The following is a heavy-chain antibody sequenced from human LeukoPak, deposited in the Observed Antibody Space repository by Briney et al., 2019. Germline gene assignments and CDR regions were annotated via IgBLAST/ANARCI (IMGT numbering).Heavy chain of an antibody. CDR1: GFTDSNNY. Sequence: GGSLRLSCAASGFTDSNNYMYWVRQAPGKGLEWVSIIYSSGSTYYADSVKGRFTISRDNSKNTLYLQMNRLRAEDTAVYYCAKDPDCTSGICYTFFDYWGQGTLVTVSS. CDR2: IYSSGST. D-gene: IGHD2-8*01. J-gene: IGHJ4*02. CDR3: AKDPDCTSGICYTFFDY. V-gene: IGHV3-53*01.